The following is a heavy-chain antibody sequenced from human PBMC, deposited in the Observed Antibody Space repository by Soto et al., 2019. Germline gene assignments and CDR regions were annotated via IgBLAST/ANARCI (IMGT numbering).Heavy chain of an antibody. CDR1: GYTFTSYA. CDR3: ARSWTYYYDSSGYYGVDY. Sequence: GASVKVSCKASGYTFTSYAMHWVRQAPGQRLEWMGWINAGNGNTKYSQKFQGRVTITRDTSASTAYMELSSLRSEDTAVYYCARSWTYYYDSSGYYGVDYWGQGTLVTVSS. CDR2: INAGNGNT. V-gene: IGHV1-3*01. D-gene: IGHD3-22*01. J-gene: IGHJ4*02.